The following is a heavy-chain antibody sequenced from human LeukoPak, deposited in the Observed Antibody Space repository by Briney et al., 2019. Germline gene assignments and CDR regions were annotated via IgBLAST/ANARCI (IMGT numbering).Heavy chain of an antibody. CDR1: GFTFSSYG. J-gene: IGHJ6*02. V-gene: IGHV3-33*01. Sequence: PGGSLRLSCAASGFTFSSYGMHWVRQAPGKGLEWVAVIWYDGSNKYYADSVKGRFTISRDNSKNTLYLQMNSLRAEDTAVYYCARHVHRYYGMDVWGQGTTVTVSS. CDR3: ARHVHRYYGMDV. D-gene: IGHD3-10*02. CDR2: IWYDGSNK.